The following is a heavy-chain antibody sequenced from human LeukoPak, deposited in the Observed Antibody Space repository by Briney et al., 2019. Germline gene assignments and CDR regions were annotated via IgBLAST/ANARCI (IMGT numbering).Heavy chain of an antibody. CDR1: GFIVSSNY. Sequence: PGGSLRLSCAASGFIVSSNYMNWVRQAPGKGLEWVSVIYSGGSTYYADSVKGRFTISRDNPKNTLYLQMNSLRAEDTAVYYCARGQNIPAWGQGTLVTVSS. V-gene: IGHV3-53*01. D-gene: IGHD1/OR15-1a*01. CDR3: ARGQNIPA. CDR2: IYSGGST. J-gene: IGHJ4*02.